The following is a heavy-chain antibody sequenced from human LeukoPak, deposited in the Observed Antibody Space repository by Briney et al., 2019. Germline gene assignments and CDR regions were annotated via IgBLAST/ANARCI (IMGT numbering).Heavy chain of an antibody. J-gene: IGHJ4*02. Sequence: GGSLRLSCAASGLTFSSYAFHWVRQAPGKGLEWVALISYDGRKKYYADSVKGRFTISRDNSKNTLYLQVASLRAEDTAVYYCGRDGGDDWEVLWDYWGQETLVTVSS. CDR2: ISYDGRKK. V-gene: IGHV3-30*04. D-gene: IGHD1-26*01. CDR3: GRDGGDDWEVLWDY. CDR1: GLTFSSYA.